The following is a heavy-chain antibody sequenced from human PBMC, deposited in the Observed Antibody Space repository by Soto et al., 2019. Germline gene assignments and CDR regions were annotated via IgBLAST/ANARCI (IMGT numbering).Heavy chain of an antibody. CDR3: ARRGPAEEWCDP. V-gene: IGHV5-51*01. D-gene: IGHD6-25*01. J-gene: IGHJ5*02. CDR2: IYPGDSDP. CDR1: GYSFTNYW. Sequence: VQLVQSGAEVTQAGESLKISCKGSGYSFTNYWIGWVRQMPGNGLEWMGIIYPGDSDPRYTPSFHGQVTISVDKSVSTADLQWSSRKAADTAIDDCARRGPAEEWCDPWGQGTLVTVSA.